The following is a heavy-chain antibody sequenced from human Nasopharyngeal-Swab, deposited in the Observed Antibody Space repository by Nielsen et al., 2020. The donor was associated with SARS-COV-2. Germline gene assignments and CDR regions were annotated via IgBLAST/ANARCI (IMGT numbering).Heavy chain of an antibody. CDR2: ISGSGGST. CDR3: VKGGYLHDYINYGDWFDP. D-gene: IGHD4-11*01. J-gene: IGHJ5*02. Sequence: GESLKISCAASGFTFSSYAMSWVRQAQGKGLEWVSAISGSGGSTYYADSVKGRFTISRDNSKNTLYLQMNSLRAEDTALYYCVKGGYLHDYINYGDWFDPWGLGTLVTVSS. V-gene: IGHV3-23*01. CDR1: GFTFSSYA.